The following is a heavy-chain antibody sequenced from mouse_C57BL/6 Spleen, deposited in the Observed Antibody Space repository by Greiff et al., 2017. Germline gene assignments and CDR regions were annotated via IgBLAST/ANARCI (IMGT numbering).Heavy chain of an antibody. Sequence: VQLQQSGPELVKPGASVKIFCKASGYAFSSSWMNWVKQRPGKGLEWIGRIYPGDGDTNYNGKFKGKATLTADKSSSTAYMQLSSLTSEDSAVYFCARGDYGFDYWGQGTTLTVSS. CDR3: ARGDYGFDY. CDR1: GYAFSSSW. CDR2: IYPGDGDT. D-gene: IGHD2-4*01. J-gene: IGHJ2*01. V-gene: IGHV1-82*01.